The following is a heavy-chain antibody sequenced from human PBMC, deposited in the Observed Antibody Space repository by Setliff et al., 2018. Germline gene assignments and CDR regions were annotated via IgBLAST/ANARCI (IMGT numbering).Heavy chain of an antibody. CDR3: ARRQYYDSSGYYYEPPLPFDY. J-gene: IGHJ4*02. Sequence: PSETLSLTCAVYGGSFSGYYWSWISQPPGKGLEWIGEINHSGSTNHNPSLKSRVTISVDTSKNQFSLKLSSVTAADTADYYCARRQYYDSSGYYYEPPLPFDYWGQGTLVTVSS. CDR2: INHSGST. D-gene: IGHD3-22*01. V-gene: IGHV4-34*01. CDR1: GGSFSGYY.